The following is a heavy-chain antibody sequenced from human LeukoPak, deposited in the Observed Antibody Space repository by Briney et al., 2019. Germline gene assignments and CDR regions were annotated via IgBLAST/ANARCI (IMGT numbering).Heavy chain of an antibody. CDR1: GFTVSTNY. Sequence: GGSLRLSCAASGFTVSTNYMTCGCQGPGKGLECVSVLYSGGGTYYADSVKGRFTISRDNSKNTLYLQMNSLRVEDTAMYHCARGELVPWGQGTLVTVSS. CDR2: LYSGGGT. J-gene: IGHJ5*02. V-gene: IGHV3-53*01. D-gene: IGHD1-26*01. CDR3: ARGELVP.